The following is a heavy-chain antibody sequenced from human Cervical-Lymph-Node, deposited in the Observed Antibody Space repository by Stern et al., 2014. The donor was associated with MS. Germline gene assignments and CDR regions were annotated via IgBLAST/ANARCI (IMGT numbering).Heavy chain of an antibody. Sequence: QDQLVQSGAEVKKPGSSVKVSCKASGGTFSSYAISWVRQAPGQGLEWMGGIIPIFGTANYAQKFQGRVTITADESTSTAYMELSSLRSEDTAVYYCASCPYYYDSSGYNGYFDYWGQGTLVTVSS. J-gene: IGHJ4*02. D-gene: IGHD3-22*01. CDR1: GGTFSSYA. CDR2: IIPIFGTA. CDR3: ASCPYYYDSSGYNGYFDY. V-gene: IGHV1-69*12.